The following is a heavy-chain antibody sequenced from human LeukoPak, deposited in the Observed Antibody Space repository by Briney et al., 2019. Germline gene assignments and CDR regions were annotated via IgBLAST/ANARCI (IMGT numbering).Heavy chain of an antibody. CDR3: ARDNYYDSSGYYYYYGMDV. D-gene: IGHD3-22*01. Sequence: SETLSLTCTLSGVSISSYYWRWIRQPPGKGREWIGYIYYSGSTNYNPSLKSRVTISVATSKNQFSLKLSSVTAADTAVYYCARDNYYDSSGYYYYYGMDVWGQGTTVTVSS. J-gene: IGHJ6*02. V-gene: IGHV4-59*01. CDR2: IYYSGST. CDR1: GVSISSYY.